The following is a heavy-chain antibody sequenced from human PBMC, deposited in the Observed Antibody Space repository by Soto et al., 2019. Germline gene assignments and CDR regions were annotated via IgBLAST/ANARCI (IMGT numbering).Heavy chain of an antibody. CDR3: AKNQGVELVPLATVDWFDP. V-gene: IGHV3-23*01. CDR1: GFIFENFG. J-gene: IGHJ5*02. D-gene: IGHD1-26*01. Sequence: GGSLRLSCAASGFIFENFGMSWVRQAPGKGLEWISSISGSGFKKYYTDSVKGRFTISRDNSKSTVYLELNNLSAEDTAVYHCAKNQGVELVPLATVDWFDPWGQGSVVTVSS. CDR2: ISGSGFKK.